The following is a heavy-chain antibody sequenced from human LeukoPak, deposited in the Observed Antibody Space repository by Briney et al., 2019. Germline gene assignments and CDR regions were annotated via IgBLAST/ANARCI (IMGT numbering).Heavy chain of an antibody. V-gene: IGHV4-59*12. CDR3: ASSKWSTSSGAFAI. Sequence: SETLSLTCTVSRGSISSYYWCWIRQPPGEGLEWIGYIYYSGSTNYNPSLKSRVTMSVDTSKNQFSLKLSSVTAADTAVYYCASSKWSTSSGAFAIWGQGTMVTVSS. CDR2: IYYSGST. CDR1: RGSISSYY. D-gene: IGHD6-13*01. J-gene: IGHJ3*02.